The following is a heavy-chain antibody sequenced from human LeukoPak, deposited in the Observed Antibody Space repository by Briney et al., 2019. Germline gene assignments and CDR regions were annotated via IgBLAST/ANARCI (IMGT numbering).Heavy chain of an antibody. CDR3: ARRVGHSYGVTGAGAFDI. V-gene: IGHV4-59*02. CDR2: IYYSGST. Sequence: SETLSLTCTVSGGSVSSYYWSWIRQPPGKGLEWIGYIYYSGSTYYNPSLKSRVTISVDTPNNQFSLKLSSVTAADTAVYYCARRVGHSYGVTGAGAFDIWGQGTMVTVSS. CDR1: GGSVSSYY. D-gene: IGHD5-18*01. J-gene: IGHJ3*02.